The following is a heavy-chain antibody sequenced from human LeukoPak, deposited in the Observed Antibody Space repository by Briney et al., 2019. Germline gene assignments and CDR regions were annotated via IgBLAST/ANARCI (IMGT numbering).Heavy chain of an antibody. CDR1: GGSFSGYY. CDR3: ARGFGIFGYYYDSSGYLLRYFDY. V-gene: IGHV4-34*01. J-gene: IGHJ4*02. CDR2: INHSGST. D-gene: IGHD3-22*01. Sequence: SETLSLTCAVYGGSFSGYYWSWIRQPPGKGLEWIGEINHSGSTNYNPSLKSRVTISVDTSKNQFSLKLSSVTAADTAVYYCARGFGIFGYYYDSSGYLLRYFDYWGQGTLVTVSS.